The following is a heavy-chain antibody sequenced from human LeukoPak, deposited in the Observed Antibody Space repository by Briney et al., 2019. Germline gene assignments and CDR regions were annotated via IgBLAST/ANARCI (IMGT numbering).Heavy chain of an antibody. V-gene: IGHV4-34*01. CDR3: ARGGIAVAGTGDFDY. CDR2: INHSGST. D-gene: IGHD6-19*01. CDR1: GGSFSGYY. J-gene: IGHJ4*02. Sequence: SETLSLTCAVYGGSFSGYYWSWIRQPPGKGLEWIGEINHSGSTNYNPSLKSLVTISVDTSKNQFSLKLSSVTAAGTAVYYCARGGIAVAGTGDFDYWGQGTLVTVSS.